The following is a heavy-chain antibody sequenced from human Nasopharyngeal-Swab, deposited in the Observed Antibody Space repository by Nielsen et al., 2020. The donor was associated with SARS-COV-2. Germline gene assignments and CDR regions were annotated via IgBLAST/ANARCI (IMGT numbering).Heavy chain of an antibody. D-gene: IGHD3-10*01. CDR3: AKDGVYGSGSYSWFDP. V-gene: IGHV3-23*01. CDR1: GFTFSSYA. J-gene: IGHJ5*02. Sequence: GGSLRLSCAAPGFTFSSYAMSWVRQAPGKGLEWVSAISGSGGSTYYADSVKGRFTISRDNSKNTLYLQMNSLRAEDTAVYYCAKDGVYGSGSYSWFDPWGQGTLVTVSS. CDR2: ISGSGGST.